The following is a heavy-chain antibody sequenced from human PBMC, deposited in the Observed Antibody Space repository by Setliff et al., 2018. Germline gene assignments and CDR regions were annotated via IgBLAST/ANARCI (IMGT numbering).Heavy chain of an antibody. J-gene: IGHJ4*02. CDR1: GGSISPYF. CDR2: INQEGSGR. CDR3: FGAGTCSY. Sequence: ETLSLTCTVSGGSISPYFWSWVRQAPGRGLEWVANINQEGSGRYYVDSVKGRFTISRDNAKNSLSLQMNNLRTEDTAVYYCFGAGTCSYWGQGTLVTVSS. D-gene: IGHD3-10*01. V-gene: IGHV3-7*01.